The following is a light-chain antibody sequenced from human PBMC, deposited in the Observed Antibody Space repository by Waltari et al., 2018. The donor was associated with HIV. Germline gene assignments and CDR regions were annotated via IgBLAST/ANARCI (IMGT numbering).Light chain of an antibody. CDR3: QQYNNWPLT. CDR1: QSVSSK. Sequence: EIVMTQSPATLSAAPGERATLSCRASQSVSSKLAWYRQKPGQAPRLLIYRASTRATGIPARFSGGGSGTEFTLTISSLQSEDFAVYYCQQYNNWPLTFGRGTRVEI. J-gene: IGKJ4*01. CDR2: RAS. V-gene: IGKV3-15*01.